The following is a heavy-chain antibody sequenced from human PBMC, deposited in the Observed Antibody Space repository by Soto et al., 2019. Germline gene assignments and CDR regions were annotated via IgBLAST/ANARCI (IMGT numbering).Heavy chain of an antibody. CDR1: GGSISSSSYY. J-gene: IGHJ4*02. V-gene: IGHV4-39*01. D-gene: IGHD3-22*01. Sequence: PSETLSLICTVSGGSISSSSYYWGWIRQPPGKGLEWIGSIYYSGSTYYNPSLKSRVTISVDTSKNQFSLKLSSVTAADTAVYYCARHPMYYESSGYDSNLDFWGPVPLVTVST. CDR3: ARHPMYYESSGYDSNLDF. CDR2: IYYSGST.